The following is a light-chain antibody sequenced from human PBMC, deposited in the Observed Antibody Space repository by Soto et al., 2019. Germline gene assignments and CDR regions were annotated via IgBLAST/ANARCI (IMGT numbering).Light chain of an antibody. J-gene: IGKJ1*01. V-gene: IGKV3-20*01. CDR2: GAS. CDR1: QSVSSNY. CDR3: QQYGSSPGT. Sequence: EIVLTQSPGTLSLSPGERATLSCRASQSVSSNYLAWYQHKPGQAPRLLFYGASSRATGIPDRFSGSGSGTEFTLTIRRLEPEDFAVYYCQQYGSSPGTFGQGTKVEIK.